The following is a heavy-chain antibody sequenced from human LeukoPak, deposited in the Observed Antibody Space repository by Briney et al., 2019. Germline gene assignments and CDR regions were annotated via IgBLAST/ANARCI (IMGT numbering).Heavy chain of an antibody. CDR1: GFTFSSYG. CDR2: IWYDGSNK. Sequence: PGGSLRLSCAASGFTFSSYGMHWVRQAPGKGLEWVAVIWYDGSNKYYADSVKGRFTISRDNSKNTLYLQMNSLRAEDTALYYCAKDSQWLVTSGGLDYWGQGTLVTVSS. V-gene: IGHV3-33*06. J-gene: IGHJ4*02. CDR3: AKDSQWLVTSGGLDY. D-gene: IGHD6-19*01.